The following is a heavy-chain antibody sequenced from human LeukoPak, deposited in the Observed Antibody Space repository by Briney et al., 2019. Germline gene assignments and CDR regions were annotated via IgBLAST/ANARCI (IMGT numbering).Heavy chain of an antibody. Sequence: PSETLSLTCTVSGGSISSSSYYWGWIRQPPGKGLEWIGSIYYSGSTYYNPSLKSRVTISVDTSKNQFSLKLSSVTAADTAVYYCAREDPTGYTNWFDPWGQGTLVTVSS. CDR2: IYYSGST. CDR3: AREDPTGYTNWFDP. D-gene: IGHD3-9*01. J-gene: IGHJ5*02. V-gene: IGHV4-39*07. CDR1: GGSISSSSYY.